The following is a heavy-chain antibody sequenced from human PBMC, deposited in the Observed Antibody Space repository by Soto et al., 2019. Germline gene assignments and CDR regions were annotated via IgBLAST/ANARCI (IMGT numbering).Heavy chain of an antibody. D-gene: IGHD3-9*01. Sequence: PSETLSLTCTVSGDSISTFYWGWMRQSPGKELEWIGYVYYTGSTNYNPSLKSRVTISVDRSKNQFSLKLTSANAADTAVYYCAKDGNPIPYLTGYYLLGWFDPWGQGTLVTVSS. CDR3: AKDGNPIPYLTGYYLLGWFDP. V-gene: IGHV4-59*01. CDR2: VYYTGST. CDR1: GDSISTFY. J-gene: IGHJ5*02.